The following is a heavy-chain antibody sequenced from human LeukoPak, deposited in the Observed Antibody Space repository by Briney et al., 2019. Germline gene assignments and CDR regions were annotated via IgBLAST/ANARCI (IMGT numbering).Heavy chain of an antibody. CDR2: INHSGST. J-gene: IGHJ6*03. D-gene: IGHD3-10*01. CDR1: GGSFSGYY. CDR3: ARAVGSGSFQTYYYYMDV. Sequence: SETLSLTCAVYGGSFSGYYWSWIRQPPEKGLEWIGEINHSGSTNYNPSLKSRVTMSVDTSKNQFSLKLSSVTAADTAVYYCARAVGSGSFQTYYYYMDVWGKGTTVTISS. V-gene: IGHV4-34*01.